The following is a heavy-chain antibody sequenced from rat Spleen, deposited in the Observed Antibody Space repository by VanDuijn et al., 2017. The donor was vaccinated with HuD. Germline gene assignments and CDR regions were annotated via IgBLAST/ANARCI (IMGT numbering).Heavy chain of an antibody. CDR3: TSGAAMEVMDA. D-gene: IGHD1-2*01. Sequence: QVQLKESGPGLVQPSQTLSLTCTVSGFSLTSYTVSWVRQPPGKGLEWMGVIWDNGGTDYNSALKSRLSISRDTSKSQVFLKVKSLKTEDTGIYYCTSGAAMEVMDAWGQGASVTVSS. J-gene: IGHJ4*01. CDR2: IWDNGGT. CDR1: GFSLTSYT. V-gene: IGHV2-15*01.